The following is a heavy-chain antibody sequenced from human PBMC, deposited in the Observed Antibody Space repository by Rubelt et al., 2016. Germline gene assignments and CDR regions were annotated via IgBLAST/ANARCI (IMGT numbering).Heavy chain of an antibody. D-gene: IGHD5-24*01. V-gene: IGHV1-46*01. CDR1: GYTFVSYY. Sequence: QVQLVQSGAEVRKPGASVKVSCKASGYTFVSYYIHWVRQAPGQGLEWLGLVDPSRGGTDFAQKLQSRVTMTRDTSTNTVYMELSSLISDDTAVYYCARYQDGVSLDFWGQGTLVTVSS. CDR3: ARYQDGVSLDF. CDR2: VDPSRGGT. J-gene: IGHJ4*02.